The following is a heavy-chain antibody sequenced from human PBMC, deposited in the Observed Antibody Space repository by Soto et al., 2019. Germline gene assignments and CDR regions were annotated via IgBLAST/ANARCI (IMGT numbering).Heavy chain of an antibody. Sequence: QVQLQESRTGLVKPSQTLSLTCTVTGASMRNYYGSWIRQPPGKGLEYICYMHSTGYGEYNPSRKSRVAISVDTSSNQFSLTLSSVTVSDTAVYYCAGSGHTFDGVVWGQGILVTVSS. CDR2: MHSTGYG. CDR1: GASMRNYY. J-gene: IGHJ4*02. V-gene: IGHV4-59*01. CDR3: AGSGHTFDGVV. D-gene: IGHD3-16*01.